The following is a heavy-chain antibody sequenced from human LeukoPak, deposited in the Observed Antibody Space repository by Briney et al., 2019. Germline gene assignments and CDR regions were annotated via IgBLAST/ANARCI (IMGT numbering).Heavy chain of an antibody. V-gene: IGHV1-2*02. CDR1: GYTFTCYY. CDR3: ARVVKQLVPGAWYYYYMDV. Sequence: ASVKVSCKASGYTFTCYYIHWVRQAPGQGLEWMGWINPNSGGTNYAQKFQGRVTMTSDTSISTAYMELSRLRSDDTAVYYCARVVKQLVPGAWYYYYMDVWGKGTTVTVSS. D-gene: IGHD6-6*01. J-gene: IGHJ6*03. CDR2: INPNSGGT.